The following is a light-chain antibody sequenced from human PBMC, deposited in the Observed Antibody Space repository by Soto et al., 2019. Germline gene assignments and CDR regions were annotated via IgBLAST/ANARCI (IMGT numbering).Light chain of an antibody. J-gene: IGKJ2*01. CDR3: QQSNSTPPDT. CDR2: HAS. Sequence: DIHMTQFPSSLSASVGEKVTITCRASQAISSLLNWYQQKPGKAPRLLIHHASSLQSGVPSRFSGSGSGTDFTLTISNLQPEDSSTYYCQQSNSTPPDTFGQGTKLEIK. CDR1: QAISSL. V-gene: IGKV1-39*01.